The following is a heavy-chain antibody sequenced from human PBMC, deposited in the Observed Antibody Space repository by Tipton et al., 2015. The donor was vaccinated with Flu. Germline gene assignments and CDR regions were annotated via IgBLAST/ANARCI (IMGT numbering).Heavy chain of an antibody. D-gene: IGHD3-22*01. V-gene: IGHV1-2*06. CDR2: INPNSGGT. J-gene: IGHJ4*02. Sequence: QLVQSGAEVKKPGASVKVSCKASGYTFTGYYMHWVRQAPGQGLEWMGRINPNSGGTNYAQKFQGRVTMTRDTSISTAYMELSRLRSDDMAVYYCARERTYYYDSSGYYYLYYWGQGTLVTVSS. CDR1: GYTFTGYY. CDR3: ARERTYYYDSSGYYYLYY.